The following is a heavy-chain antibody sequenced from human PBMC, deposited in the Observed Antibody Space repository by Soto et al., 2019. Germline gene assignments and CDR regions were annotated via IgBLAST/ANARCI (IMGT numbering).Heavy chain of an antibody. Sequence: ASVKVSCKASGYTFTNYYIHWVRQAPGQGLEWLGIIRPSGGRTEYAQRFQGRVTMTRDTSTSAVYMELTSLTSEDTAVYYCAREPNESYYFDYWGQGTLVTGS. CDR3: AREPNESYYFDY. D-gene: IGHD5-18*01. CDR1: GYTFTNYY. CDR2: IRPSGGRT. J-gene: IGHJ4*02. V-gene: IGHV1-46*01.